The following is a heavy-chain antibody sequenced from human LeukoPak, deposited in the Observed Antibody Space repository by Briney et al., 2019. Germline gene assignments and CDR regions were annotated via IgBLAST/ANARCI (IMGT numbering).Heavy chain of an antibody. CDR3: AHSFHIVVVPAAPGGAFDI. V-gene: IGHV2-5*01. Sequence: SGPTLVKPTQTLTLTCTFSGFSLTTSGVGVGWIRQPPGKALEWLALIYWNDDKRYSPSLKSRLTITKDTSKNQVVLTMTNMDPVDTATYYCAHSFHIVVVPAAPGGAFDIWGQGTMVTVSS. D-gene: IGHD2-2*01. J-gene: IGHJ3*02. CDR1: GFSLTTSGVG. CDR2: IYWNDDK.